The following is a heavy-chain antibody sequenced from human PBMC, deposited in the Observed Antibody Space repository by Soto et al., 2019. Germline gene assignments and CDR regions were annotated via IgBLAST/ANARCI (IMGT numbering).Heavy chain of an antibody. CDR2: IFYSGST. CDR1: GVSISSYY. V-gene: IGHV4-59*01. J-gene: IGHJ4*01. CDR3: ARGVGATPNFDN. Sequence: SETLSLTCTVSGVSISSYYWSWIRQPPGKGLEWIGYIFYSGSTNYNPSLKSRVTISVETSKNQFSLKLSSVTAADTAVYYCARGVGATPNFDNWGQGTLVTVSS. D-gene: IGHD1-26*01.